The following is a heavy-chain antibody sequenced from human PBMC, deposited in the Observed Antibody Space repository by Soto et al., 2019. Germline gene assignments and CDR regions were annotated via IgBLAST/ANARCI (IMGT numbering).Heavy chain of an antibody. CDR1: GFTFSSYS. CDR3: ARDFDQDTAMEYYYYGMDV. J-gene: IGHJ6*02. CDR2: ISSSSSYI. Sequence: PGGSLRLSCAASGFTFSSYSMNWVRQAPGKGLEWVSSISSSSSYIYYADSVKGRFTISRDNAKNSLYLQMNSLRAEDTAVYYCARDFDQDTAMEYYYYGMDVWGQGTTVTVSS. D-gene: IGHD5-18*01. V-gene: IGHV3-21*01.